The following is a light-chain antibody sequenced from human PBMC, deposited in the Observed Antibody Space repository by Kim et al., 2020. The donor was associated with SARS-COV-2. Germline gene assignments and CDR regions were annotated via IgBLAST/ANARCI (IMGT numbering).Light chain of an antibody. CDR1: SLRRYY. V-gene: IGLV3-19*01. CDR3: NSRDSSGNHWV. J-gene: IGLJ3*02. Sequence: SSELTQDPAVSVALGQTVRITCQGDSLRRYYASWYQQKPGQAPVLVIYGKNNRPSGIPDRSSGSDSGNTASLTTTGAQAEDEADYYCNSRDSSGNHWVCG. CDR2: GKN.